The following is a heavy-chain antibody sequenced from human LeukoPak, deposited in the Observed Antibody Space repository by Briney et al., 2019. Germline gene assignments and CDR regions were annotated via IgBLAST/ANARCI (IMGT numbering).Heavy chain of an antibody. V-gene: IGHV4-59*12. CDR1: NGPINTYQ. Sequence: SETLSLTCTVSNGPINTYQWSWIRQPPGKGLEWIGNIHYSGSANYNPSLKSRVTISVDTSKNQFSLKLSSVTAADTAVYYCARLRGSSSWYEAGSKRLHFDYWGQGTLVTVSS. CDR2: IHYSGSA. D-gene: IGHD6-13*01. J-gene: IGHJ4*02. CDR3: ARLRGSSSWYEAGSKRLHFDY.